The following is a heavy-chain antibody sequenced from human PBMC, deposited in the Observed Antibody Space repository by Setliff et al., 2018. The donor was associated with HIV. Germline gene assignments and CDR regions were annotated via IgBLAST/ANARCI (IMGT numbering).Heavy chain of an antibody. CDR2: IYTSGST. Sequence: PSETLSLTCTVSGGSFSSGSYYWSWIRQSAVKGLEWIVRIYTSGSTNYNPSLKSRVTMSIDTSTNRFSLKLNSVTAADTAVYFCVKDTYSSDTTGYYYSTYFDYWGQGTLVTVSS. J-gene: IGHJ4*02. D-gene: IGHD3-22*01. CDR1: GGSFSSGSYY. CDR3: VKDTYSSDTTGYYYSTYFDY. V-gene: IGHV4-61*02.